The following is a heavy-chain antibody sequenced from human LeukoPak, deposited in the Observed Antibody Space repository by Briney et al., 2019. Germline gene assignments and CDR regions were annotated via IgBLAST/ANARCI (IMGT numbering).Heavy chain of an antibody. V-gene: IGHV1-2*02. CDR2: INPNNGGT. CDR1: GYPFTGYF. J-gene: IGHJ4*02. CDR3: AKTTFYFGSGSYYPDY. Sequence: ASVKVSCRASGYPFTGYFMHWVRQAPGQGLEWMGWINPNNGGTKFAEKFQGRITMTRDTSIRTAYMELSRLTSDDTAVYYCAKTTFYFGSGSYYPDYWGQGTLVTVSS. D-gene: IGHD3-10*01.